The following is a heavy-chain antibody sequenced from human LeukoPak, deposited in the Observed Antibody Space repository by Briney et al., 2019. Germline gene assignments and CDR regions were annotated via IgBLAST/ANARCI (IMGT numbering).Heavy chain of an antibody. CDR3: ATSDDAAGTS. J-gene: IGHJ5*02. CDR1: GFTFSNYA. Sequence: GGSLRLSCAASGFTFSNYAMSWVRQAPGKGLEWVSSIIGSGTKTDHADSVKGRFTISRDNSKNTLYLQMNRLRADDTAVYYCATSDDAAGTSWGQGTLVTVSS. CDR2: IIGSGTKT. D-gene: IGHD6-25*01. V-gene: IGHV3-23*01.